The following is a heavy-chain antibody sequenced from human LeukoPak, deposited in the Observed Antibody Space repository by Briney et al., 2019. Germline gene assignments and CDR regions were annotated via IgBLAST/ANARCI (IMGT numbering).Heavy chain of an antibody. D-gene: IGHD2-21*01. Sequence: ASVKVSCKGSGYTFTNFGTSWVRQAPGQGLEWMGYINNNNGNTNYAQKFQGRVTMTTDTSTRTAYMELRSLRSDDKAVYYCARDRAVVLVAAPGYWGQGTLVTVSP. CDR1: GYTFTNFG. CDR2: INNNNGNT. V-gene: IGHV1-18*01. J-gene: IGHJ4*02. CDR3: ARDRAVVLVAAPGY.